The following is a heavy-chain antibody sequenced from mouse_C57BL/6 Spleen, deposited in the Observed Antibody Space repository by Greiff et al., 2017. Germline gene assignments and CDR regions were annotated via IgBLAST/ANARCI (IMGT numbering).Heavy chain of an antibody. V-gene: IGHV1-72*01. D-gene: IGHD2-12*01. CDR2: IDPNSGGT. CDR1: GYTFTSYW. Sequence: QVQLQQPGAELVKPGASAKLSCKASGYTFTSYWMHWVKQRPGRGLEWIGRIDPNSGGTKYNEKFKSKATLTVDKPSSTAYMQLSSLTSEDSAVYYCARLTRPHYYAMDYWGQGTSVTVSS. J-gene: IGHJ4*01. CDR3: ARLTRPHYYAMDY.